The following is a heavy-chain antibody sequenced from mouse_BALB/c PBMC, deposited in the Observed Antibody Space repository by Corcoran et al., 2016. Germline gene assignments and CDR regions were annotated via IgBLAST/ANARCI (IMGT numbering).Heavy chain of an antibody. V-gene: IGHV1-18*01. D-gene: IGHD2-1*01. CDR3: ARKNGNYGGGYYFDY. CDR2: INPYNGGT. CDR1: GYSFTDYT. J-gene: IGHJ2*01. Sequence: EVQLQQSGPVLVKPGAAMKISCNAAGYSFTDYTMKWVQQSNGKNLEWIGLINPYNGGTSYNQKFKGKATLPVDNSSSTAYMELLSLTYEDSAGYYWARKNGNYGGGYYFDYWGQGTTLTVSS.